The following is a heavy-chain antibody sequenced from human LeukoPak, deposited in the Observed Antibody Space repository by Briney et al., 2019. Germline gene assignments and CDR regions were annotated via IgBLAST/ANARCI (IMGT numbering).Heavy chain of an antibody. Sequence: GGSLRLSCAASGFTFSSYWMSWVRQAPGKGLEWVANIKQDGSEKYYVDSVKGRFTISRDNAKNSLCLQMSSLRAEDTAVYYCARERPEGYFDYWGQGTLVTVTS. CDR2: IKQDGSEK. CDR3: ARERPEGYFDY. CDR1: GFTFSSYW. V-gene: IGHV3-7*03. J-gene: IGHJ4*02.